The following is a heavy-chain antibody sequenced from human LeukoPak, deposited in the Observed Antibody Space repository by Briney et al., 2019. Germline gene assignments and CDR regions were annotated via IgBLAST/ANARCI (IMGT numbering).Heavy chain of an antibody. D-gene: IGHD3-16*01. J-gene: IGHJ4*02. CDR3: ANRPVWVHYAADY. V-gene: IGHV3-23*01. CDR1: GFTFSSYA. Sequence: GGSLRLSCAASGFTFSSYAMSWVRQAPGKGLEWVSAVSGSGGSTYYADSVKGRFTISRDNSKNTLYLQMNSLRVEDTAVYYCANRPVWVHYAADYWSQGTLVTVSS. CDR2: VSGSGGST.